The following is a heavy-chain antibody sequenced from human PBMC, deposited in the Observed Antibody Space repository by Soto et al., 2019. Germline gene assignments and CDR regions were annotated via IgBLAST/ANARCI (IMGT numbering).Heavy chain of an antibody. D-gene: IGHD3-16*01. CDR2: SSACNGQT. Sequence: QVQLVQSGDEVKKPGASVTVSCRASGYTFTSYGVRWVLQAPGLGLEWMGCSSACNGQTNYIQKVQGTGTLTTEASTSTADMELLRLRADDTAVYSCARGGDYYYGLDVWGQGTTVTVSS. V-gene: IGHV1-18*01. J-gene: IGHJ6*02. CDR3: ARGGDYYYGLDV. CDR1: GYTFTSYG.